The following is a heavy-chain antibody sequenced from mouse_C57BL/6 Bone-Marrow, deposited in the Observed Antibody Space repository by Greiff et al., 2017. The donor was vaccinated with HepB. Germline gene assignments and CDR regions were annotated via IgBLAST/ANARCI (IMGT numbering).Heavy chain of an antibody. V-gene: IGHV7-3*01. J-gene: IGHJ4*01. CDR1: GFTFTDYY. CDR2: IRNKANGYTT. CDR3: ARYRYSYAMDY. Sequence: EVKLMESGGGLVQPGGSLSLSCAASGFTFTDYYMSWVRQPPGKALEWLGFIRNKANGYTTEYSVSVKGRFTISRDNSQSILYLQMNALRAEDSATYYCARYRYSYAMDYWGQGTSVTVSS. D-gene: IGHD2-12*01.